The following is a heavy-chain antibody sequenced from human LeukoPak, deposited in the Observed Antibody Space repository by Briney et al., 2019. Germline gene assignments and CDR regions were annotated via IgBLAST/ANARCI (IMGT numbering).Heavy chain of an antibody. CDR1: GFTFSNYR. CDR3: ARDLGQYYDTSDNWFDP. D-gene: IGHD3-22*01. V-gene: IGHV3-74*01. J-gene: IGHJ5*02. CDR2: INSDGINT. Sequence: GGSLRLSCAASGFTFSNYRTHWVRQAPGKGLVWVSRINSDGINTSYADSVKGRFTISRDNAKNTLNLQMNSLRAEDTAVYYCARDLGQYYDTSDNWFDPWGQGTLVTVSS.